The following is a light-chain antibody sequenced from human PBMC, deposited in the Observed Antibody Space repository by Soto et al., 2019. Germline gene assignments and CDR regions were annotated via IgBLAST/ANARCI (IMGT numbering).Light chain of an antibody. J-gene: IGKJ5*01. CDR2: DAA. CDR1: ERLSSVY. Sequence: EIVLTQSPGTVSLSPGETATLSGRSSERLSSVYLAWYQQKPGQAPRLLIYDAAKRAAGITARISGSGSGTDFTLTISSLEPGDFAVYYCQQCNNWPPTFGQGTRLEI. CDR3: QQCNNWPPT. V-gene: IGKV3-11*01.